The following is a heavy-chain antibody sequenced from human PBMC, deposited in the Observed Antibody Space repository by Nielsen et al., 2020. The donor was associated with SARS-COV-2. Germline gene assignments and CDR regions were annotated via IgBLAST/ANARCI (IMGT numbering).Heavy chain of an antibody. Sequence: GGSLRLSCAASGFTFSNFPMHWVRQAPGKGLEWMAIISYDGSNEHYADSVKGRFTISRDNAKNIVFLQMNTLRTEDTAVYFCARETIDYTSSFVDYWGQGTLVTVSP. CDR3: ARETIDYTSSFVDY. J-gene: IGHJ4*02. V-gene: IGHV3-30-3*01. CDR1: GFTFSNFP. CDR2: ISYDGSNE. D-gene: IGHD4-11*01.